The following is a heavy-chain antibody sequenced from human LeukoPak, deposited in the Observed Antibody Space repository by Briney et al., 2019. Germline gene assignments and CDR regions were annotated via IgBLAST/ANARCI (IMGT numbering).Heavy chain of an antibody. CDR3: ATETNGRHYDY. CDR1: GLTFSTSG. J-gene: IGHJ4*02. D-gene: IGHD1-14*01. CDR2: IGPTGSDR. V-gene: IGHV3-21*06. Sequence: GGSLRLSCTASGLTFSTSGFNWVRQAPGKGLEWIASIGPTGSDRYHADSIKGRFTISRDNANNFLYLQMNSLRAEDTAVYFCATETNGRHYDYWGQGTLLTVSS.